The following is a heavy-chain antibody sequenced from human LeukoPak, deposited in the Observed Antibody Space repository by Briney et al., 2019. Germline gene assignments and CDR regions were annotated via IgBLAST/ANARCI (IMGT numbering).Heavy chain of an antibody. CDR3: ARSYCSGDFCYSYFDY. J-gene: IGHJ4*02. CDR1: GFIFSSYT. CDR2: ISSSSSYM. V-gene: IGHV3-21*01. D-gene: IGHD2-15*01. Sequence: GGSLRLSCAASGFIFSSYTMNWVRQAPGKGLEWVSSISSSSSYMSYADSMKGRFTISRDNAKNSLFLQMNSLRAEDTAVYYCARSYCSGDFCYSYFDYWGQGTLVTVSS.